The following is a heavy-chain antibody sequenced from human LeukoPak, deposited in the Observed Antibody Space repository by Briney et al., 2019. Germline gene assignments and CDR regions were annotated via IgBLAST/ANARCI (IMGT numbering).Heavy chain of an antibody. J-gene: IGHJ4*02. V-gene: IGHV3-15*01. D-gene: IGHD3-10*01. Sequence: GGPLRLSCAASGFTFSNAWMSWVRQAPGKGLEWVGRIKSKADGGTTDYAAPVKGRFTISRDDSKNTLYLQMNSLKTEDTAVYYCTTDLVWFGELLLDYWGQGTLVTVSS. CDR3: TTDLVWFGELLLDY. CDR2: IKSKADGGTT. CDR1: GFTFSNAW.